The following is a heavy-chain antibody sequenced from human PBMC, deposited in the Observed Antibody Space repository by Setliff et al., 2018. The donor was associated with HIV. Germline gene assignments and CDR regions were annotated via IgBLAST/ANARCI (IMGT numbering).Heavy chain of an antibody. V-gene: IGHV1-46*01. CDR3: ARDYFDSSAYHYGFGAFDI. J-gene: IGHJ3*02. D-gene: IGHD3-22*01. CDR2: INPSGGSA. CDR1: GYTFTSYY. Sequence: ASVKVSCKASGYTFTSYYLHWVRQAPGQGIEWMGMINPSGGSASYAQKFQGRVTMSRDTSTSTVYMELSSLRSEDTAVYYCARDYFDSSAYHYGFGAFDIWGQGTMVTVSS.